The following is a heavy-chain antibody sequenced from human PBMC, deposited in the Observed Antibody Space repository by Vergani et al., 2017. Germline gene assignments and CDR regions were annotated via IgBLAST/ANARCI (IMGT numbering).Heavy chain of an antibody. CDR3: ARDRAVRGEEYYGMDV. D-gene: IGHD3-10*01. V-gene: IGHV3-66*02. J-gene: IGHJ6*02. CDR1: GFTVSSNY. CDR2: IYSGGST. Sequence: EVQLVESGGGLVQPGGSLRLSCAASGFTVSSNYMSWVRQAPGKGLEWVSVIYSGGSTYYADSVKGRFTISRDNSKNTLYLQMNSLRAEDTAVYYCARDRAVRGEEYYGMDVWGQGTTVTVSS.